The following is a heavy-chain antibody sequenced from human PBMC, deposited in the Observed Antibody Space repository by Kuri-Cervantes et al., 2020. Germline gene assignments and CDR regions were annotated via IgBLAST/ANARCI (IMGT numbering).Heavy chain of an antibody. D-gene: IGHD1-1*01. CDR1: GYSFTSYG. J-gene: IGHJ4*02. CDR3: ALLAGAGPIDY. V-gene: IGHV1-18*01. CDR2: ISAYNGNT. Sequence: GESLKISCKGSGYSFTSYGISWVRQAPGQGLEWMGWISAYNGNTNYAQKLQGRVTMTTDTSTSTAYMELRSLRSDDTAVYYCALLAGAGPIDYWGQGTLVTVSS.